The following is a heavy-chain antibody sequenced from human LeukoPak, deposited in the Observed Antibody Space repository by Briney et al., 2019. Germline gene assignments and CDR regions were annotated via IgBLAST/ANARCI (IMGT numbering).Heavy chain of an antibody. V-gene: IGHV3-20*04. CDR2: INWNGGST. CDR3: ARDPSEASHPYYFDY. J-gene: IGHJ4*02. Sequence: GGSLRLSCAASGFTFDDYGMSWVRQAPGKGLEWVSGINWNGGSTGYADSVKGRFTISRDNAKNSLYLQMNSLRAEDTAVYYCARDPSEASHPYYFDYWAQGTLVTVSS. CDR1: GFTFDDYG.